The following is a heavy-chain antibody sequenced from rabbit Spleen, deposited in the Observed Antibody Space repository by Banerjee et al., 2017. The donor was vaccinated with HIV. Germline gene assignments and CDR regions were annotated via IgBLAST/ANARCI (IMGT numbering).Heavy chain of an antibody. V-gene: IGHV1S40*01. CDR2: IAGSSSGFT. CDR3: ARDTGSSFSSHGMDL. J-gene: IGHJ6*01. CDR1: GFSFSSRYY. Sequence: QSLEESGGGLVQPEGSLTLTCTASGFSFSSRYYICWVRQAPGKGLEWISCIAGSSSGFTYSATWAKGRFTISKPSSTTVTLQMTSLTAADTATYFCARDTGSSFSSHGMDLWGQGTLVTVS. D-gene: IGHD8-1*01.